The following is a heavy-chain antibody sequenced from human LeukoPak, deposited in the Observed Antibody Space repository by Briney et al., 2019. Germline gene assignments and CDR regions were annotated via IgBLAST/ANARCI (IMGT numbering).Heavy chain of an antibody. CDR1: GFRVSDYY. Sequence: RGSLRLSCAVSGFRVSDYYMSWVRQAPGKGLEWVGLIRDSGEAFYADFARGRFAISRDESENTLYLQMNSLRVEDTAVYFCARDRTANQDWVEFDPWGQGTPVIVSS. V-gene: IGHV3-66*03. CDR3: ARDRTANQDWVEFDP. J-gene: IGHJ5*02. D-gene: IGHD3/OR15-3a*01. CDR2: IRDSGEA.